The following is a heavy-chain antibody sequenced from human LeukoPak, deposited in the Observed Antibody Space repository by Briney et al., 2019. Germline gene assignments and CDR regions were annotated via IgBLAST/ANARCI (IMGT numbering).Heavy chain of an antibody. CDR2: KYARGSS. CDR1: GDSISNYY. J-gene: IGHJ3*02. Sequence: SETLSLTCTVSGDSISNYYWSWIRQPAGKGLEWIGRKYARGSSNYNPPVQSRVTMSVDTSKNQFSLKLRAVTAADTAVYYCARGRYCSADICTGGDSFDIWGQGTMVSVSP. V-gene: IGHV4-4*07. CDR3: ARGRYCSADICTGGDSFDI. D-gene: IGHD2-15*01.